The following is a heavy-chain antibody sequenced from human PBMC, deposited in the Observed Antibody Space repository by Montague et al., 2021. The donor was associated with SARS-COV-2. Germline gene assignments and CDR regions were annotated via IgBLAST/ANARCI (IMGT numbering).Heavy chain of an antibody. Sequence: ESLSLAYTVSGGSISSYYWSWIRQPPGKGLEWIGYIYCSGSTNYNPSLKSRVTISVDTSKYQFSLKLSSVTAADTAVYYCARGSGWMGNAFDIWGQGTMVTVSS. CDR3: ARGSGWMGNAFDI. D-gene: IGHD6-19*01. J-gene: IGHJ3*02. V-gene: IGHV4-59*01. CDR1: GGSISSYY. CDR2: IYCSGST.